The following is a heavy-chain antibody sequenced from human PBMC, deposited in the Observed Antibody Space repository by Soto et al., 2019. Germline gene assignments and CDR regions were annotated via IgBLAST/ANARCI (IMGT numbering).Heavy chain of an antibody. D-gene: IGHD5-18*01. V-gene: IGHV1-69*13. Sequence: SVKVSCKASGGTFGSYAISWVRQAPGQGLEWMGGIIPIFGTANYAQKFQGRVTITADESTSTAYMELSSLRSEDTAVYYCARVTDTAMSNYYYYYGMDVWGQGTTVTVSS. CDR2: IIPIFGTA. CDR1: GGTFGSYA. CDR3: ARVTDTAMSNYYYYYGMDV. J-gene: IGHJ6*02.